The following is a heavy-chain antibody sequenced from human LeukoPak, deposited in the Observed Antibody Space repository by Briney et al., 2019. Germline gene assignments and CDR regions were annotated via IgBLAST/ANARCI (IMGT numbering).Heavy chain of an antibody. CDR1: GGSFSGYY. Sequence: SETLSLTCAVYGGSFSGYYWSWIRQPPGRGLEWIGEINHSGGTNYNPSLKSRVTISVDTSKNQFSLKLSSVTATDTAVYYCARHPFSAPFDYWGQGILVTVSS. D-gene: IGHD6-19*01. J-gene: IGHJ4*02. CDR3: ARHPFSAPFDY. CDR2: INHSGGT. V-gene: IGHV4-34*01.